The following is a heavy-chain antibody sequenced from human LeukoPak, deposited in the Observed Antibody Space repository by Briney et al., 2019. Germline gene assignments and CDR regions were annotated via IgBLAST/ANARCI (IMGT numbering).Heavy chain of an antibody. D-gene: IGHD2-2*01. CDR1: GFTFSNYW. CDR3: AKDSPAGEYQFDY. V-gene: IGHV3-7*05. CDR2: IKQDGSEE. J-gene: IGHJ4*02. Sequence: GGSLRLCCAASGFTFSNYWMSWVRQAPGKGLEWVANIKQDGSEEYYVDSVKGRFTVSRDNSKNTLYLQMNSLRAEDTAVYYCAKDSPAGEYQFDYWGQGTLVTVSS.